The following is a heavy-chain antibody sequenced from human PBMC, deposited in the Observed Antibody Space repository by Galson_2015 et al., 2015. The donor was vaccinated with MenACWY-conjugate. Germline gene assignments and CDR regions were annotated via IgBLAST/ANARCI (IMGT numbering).Heavy chain of an antibody. V-gene: IGHV1-3*01. Sequence: SVKVSCKASGYTFTSYAMHWVRQAPGQRLEWMGWINAGNGNTKYSQKFQGRVTITRDTSASTAYMELSSLRSEDTAVYYCARGPYYYDSSGYYHNWFDPWGQGTLVTVSS. J-gene: IGHJ5*02. D-gene: IGHD3-22*01. CDR3: ARGPYYYDSSGYYHNWFDP. CDR1: GYTFTSYA. CDR2: INAGNGNT.